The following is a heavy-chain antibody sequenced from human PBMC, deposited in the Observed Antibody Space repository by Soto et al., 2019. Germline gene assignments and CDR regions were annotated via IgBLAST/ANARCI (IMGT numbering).Heavy chain of an antibody. CDR1: GDTFSFYT. D-gene: IGHD3-10*01. Sequence: QVQLVQSGAEVKKPGSSVKVSCKASGDTFSFYTINWVRQAPGLGLEWVGSINPILSMSNYAQKFQGRVTMTADKSTSTAYMELRSLRSEDTAMYYCATSYGSGYRAFDYWGQGALVTVSS. CDR2: INPILSMS. V-gene: IGHV1-69*02. J-gene: IGHJ4*02. CDR3: ATSYGSGYRAFDY.